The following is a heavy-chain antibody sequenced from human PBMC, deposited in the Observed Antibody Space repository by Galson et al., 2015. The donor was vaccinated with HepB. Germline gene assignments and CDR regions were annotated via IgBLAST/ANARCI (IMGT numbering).Heavy chain of an antibody. Sequence: SLRLSCAASGFTFSTYSMNWVRQAPGKGLEWVSSISSSSSYIYYADSVTGRFTISRDNAKNSLYLQMNSLRAEDTAVYYCARDLRRPRDTWIQLWVLYGVDVWGQGTTVTVSS. J-gene: IGHJ6*02. D-gene: IGHD5-18*01. V-gene: IGHV3-21*01. CDR2: ISSSSSYI. CDR1: GFTFSTYS. CDR3: ARDLRRPRDTWIQLWVLYGVDV.